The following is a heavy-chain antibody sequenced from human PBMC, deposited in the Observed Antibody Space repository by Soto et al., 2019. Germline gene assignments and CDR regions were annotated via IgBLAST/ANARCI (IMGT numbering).Heavy chain of an antibody. CDR3: ARDQARAQFDY. V-gene: IGHV1-18*01. Sequence: QVQLVQSGAEVKKPGASVKVSCKASGYTFTSYGISWVRQAPGQGLEWMGWISAYNGNTKYAQKLQGRVTMTTDTSTSSAYMELRSVRCYDTAVYYCARDQARAQFDYGGQGALVTVSS. CDR1: GYTFTSYG. J-gene: IGHJ4*02. D-gene: IGHD1-26*01. CDR2: ISAYNGNT.